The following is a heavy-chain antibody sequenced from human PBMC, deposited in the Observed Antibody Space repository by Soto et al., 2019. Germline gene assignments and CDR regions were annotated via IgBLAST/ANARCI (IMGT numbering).Heavy chain of an antibody. Sequence: EVQLAESGGGLVLTGGSLRLSCAASGFSFVSYWMHWVRQVPGEGLAWVSRINGNADNSDYADSVKGRFTISRDNAMNRLYLQMDSLRADDTAIYYCARATRYFGSFDSWGQGTLVSVAS. CDR1: GFSFVSYW. V-gene: IGHV3-74*01. CDR2: INGNADNS. J-gene: IGHJ4*02. CDR3: ARATRYFGSFDS. D-gene: IGHD2-2*01.